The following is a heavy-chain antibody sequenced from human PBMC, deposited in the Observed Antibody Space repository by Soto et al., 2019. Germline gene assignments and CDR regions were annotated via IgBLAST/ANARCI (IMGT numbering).Heavy chain of an antibody. V-gene: IGHV4-4*07. CDR1: GGSISSYY. CDR2: IYTSGST. Sequence: PSDTLSLTCTVSGGSISSYYWSWIRQPAGKGLEWIGRIYTSGSTNYNPSLKSRVTTSVDTSKNQFSLKLSSVTAADTAVYYCARDGIAGAGNKYYQGMDVWGQGTTVTVSS. J-gene: IGHJ6*02. CDR3: ARDGIAGAGNKYYQGMDV. D-gene: IGHD6-19*01.